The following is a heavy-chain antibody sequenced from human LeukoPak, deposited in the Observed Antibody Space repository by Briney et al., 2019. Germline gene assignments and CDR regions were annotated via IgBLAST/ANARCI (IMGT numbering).Heavy chain of an antibody. CDR3: ATEDSN. Sequence: GGSLRLSCAASGFTFDDYAMHWVRQAPEKGLEWVSGISWNSGNIGYADSVKGRFTISRDKAKNSLYLQMNSLRTEDTALYYCATEDSNWGQGTLVTVSS. CDR2: ISWNSGNI. CDR1: GFTFDDYA. D-gene: IGHD6-13*01. J-gene: IGHJ4*02. V-gene: IGHV3-9*01.